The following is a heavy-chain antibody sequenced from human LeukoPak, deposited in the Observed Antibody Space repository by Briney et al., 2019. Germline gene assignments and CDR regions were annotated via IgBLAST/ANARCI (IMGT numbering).Heavy chain of an antibody. CDR3: AGSYGGYDY. D-gene: IGHD5-12*01. CDR2: IYYSGST. V-gene: IGHV4-59*01. Sequence: SETLSLTCTVSGGSISSYYWSWIRQPPGKGLEWIGYIYYSGSTNYNPSLRSRVTISVDTSNNQFSLKLSSVTAADTAVYHCAGSYGGYDYWGQGTLVTVSS. J-gene: IGHJ4*02. CDR1: GGSISSYY.